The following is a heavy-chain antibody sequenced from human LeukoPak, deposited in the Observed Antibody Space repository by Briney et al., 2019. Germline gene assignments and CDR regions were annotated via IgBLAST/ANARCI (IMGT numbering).Heavy chain of an antibody. V-gene: IGHV3-7*01. J-gene: IGHJ4*01. CDR3: ARDGTAAGLYFDL. D-gene: IGHD6-13*01. CDR2: IRQDGGEK. CDR1: GFTFTDYW. Sequence: GGSLRLSCAVSGFTFTDYWMNWVRQAPGKGLEWVASIRQDGGEKYYVDSVKGRFTISRDNTKNSLYLQMSALRGEDTAVYYCARDGTAAGLYFDLWGQGTLVTVSS.